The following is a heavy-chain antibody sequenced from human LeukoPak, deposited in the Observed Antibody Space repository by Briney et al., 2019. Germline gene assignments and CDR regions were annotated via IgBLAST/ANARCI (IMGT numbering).Heavy chain of an antibody. Sequence: GGSLRLSCVVSGFTVSGNYMTWVRQAPGKRPEWVGNIKKDGSEKYYVDSVKGRFTISRDNAKNSLYLQMNSLRAEDTAVYYCARETLGSSSSDYWGQGTLVTVSS. V-gene: IGHV3-7*01. J-gene: IGHJ4*02. CDR2: IKKDGSEK. CDR1: GFTVSGNY. CDR3: ARETLGSSSSDY. D-gene: IGHD6-6*01.